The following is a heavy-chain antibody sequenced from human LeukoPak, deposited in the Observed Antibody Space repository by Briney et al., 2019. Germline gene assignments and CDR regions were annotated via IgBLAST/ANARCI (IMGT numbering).Heavy chain of an antibody. Sequence: GGSLRLSCAASGFTFNTNAMSWVRQAPGKGLEWVSAISGRTGGTYYADSVKGRFTISRDNSKSTLYLQMDSLRAEDTAVYYCARHSRGRWYVFDYWGQGTLVTVSS. CDR3: ARHSRGRWYVFDY. V-gene: IGHV3-23*01. CDR2: ISGRTGGT. J-gene: IGHJ4*02. CDR1: GFTFNTNA. D-gene: IGHD6-13*01.